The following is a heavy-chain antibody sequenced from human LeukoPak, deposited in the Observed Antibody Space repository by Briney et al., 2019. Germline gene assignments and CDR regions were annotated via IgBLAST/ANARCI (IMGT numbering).Heavy chain of an antibody. CDR3: ARDIEYSSSSGMCDY. CDR1: GFTFSSYA. D-gene: IGHD6-6*01. CDR2: ISGSGGST. Sequence: GGSLRLSCAASGFTFSSYAMSWVRQAPGKGLEWVSAISGSGGSTYYADSVKGRFTISRDNSKNTLYLQMNSLRAEDTAVYYCARDIEYSSSSGMCDYWGQGTLVTVSS. J-gene: IGHJ4*02. V-gene: IGHV3-23*01.